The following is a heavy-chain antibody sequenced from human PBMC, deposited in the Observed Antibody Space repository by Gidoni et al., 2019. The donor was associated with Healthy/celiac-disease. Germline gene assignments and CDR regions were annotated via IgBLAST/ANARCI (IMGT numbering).Heavy chain of an antibody. CDR3: ARGYYYDSSGYYPKYFQH. J-gene: IGHJ1*01. CDR1: GYSFTSYW. V-gene: IGHV5-51*01. CDR2: IYPGDSDT. Sequence: EVQLVQSGAEVKKPGESLKISCKGSGYSFTSYWIGWVRQMPGKGLEWMGIIYPGDSDTRYSPSFQGQVTISADKSISTAYLQWSSLKASDTAMYYCARGYYYDSSGYYPKYFQHWGQGTLVTVSS. D-gene: IGHD3-22*01.